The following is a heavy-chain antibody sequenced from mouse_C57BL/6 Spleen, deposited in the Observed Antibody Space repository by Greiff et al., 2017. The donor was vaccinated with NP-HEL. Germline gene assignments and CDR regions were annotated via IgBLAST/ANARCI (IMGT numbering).Heavy chain of an antibody. CDR3: ARSRGYGSSLYWYFDV. D-gene: IGHD1-1*01. J-gene: IGHJ1*03. V-gene: IGHV1-42*01. CDR1: GYSFTGYY. CDR2: INPSTGGT. Sequence: VQLKESGPELVKPGASVKISCKASGYSFTGYYMNWVKQSPEKSLEWIGEINPSTGGTTYNQKFKAKATLTVDKSSSTAYMQLKSLTSEDSAVYYCARSRGYGSSLYWYFDVWGTGTTVTVSS.